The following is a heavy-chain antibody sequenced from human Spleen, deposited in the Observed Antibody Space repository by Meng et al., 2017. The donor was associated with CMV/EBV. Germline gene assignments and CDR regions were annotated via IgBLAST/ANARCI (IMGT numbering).Heavy chain of an antibody. D-gene: IGHD3-3*01. J-gene: IGHJ3*02. Sequence: GESLKISCAASGFTFSSYAVSWVRQAPGKGLEWVSAISGSGGSTYYADSVKGRFTISRDNSKNTLYLQMNSLRAEDTAVYYCAKAPSIFGVVKGAFDIWGQGTMVTVSS. CDR1: GFTFSSYA. CDR3: AKAPSIFGVVKGAFDI. V-gene: IGHV3-23*01. CDR2: ISGSGGST.